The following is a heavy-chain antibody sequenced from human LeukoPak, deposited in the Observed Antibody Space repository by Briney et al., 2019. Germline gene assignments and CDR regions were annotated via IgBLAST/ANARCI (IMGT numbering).Heavy chain of an antibody. D-gene: IGHD5-24*01. CDR1: GGTFSSYA. CDR2: IIPIFGTA. V-gene: IGHV1-69*13. Sequence: SVKVSCKASGGTFSSYAISWVRQAPGQGLEWMGGIIPIFGTANYAQKFQGRVTITADESTSTAYMELSSLRSEDTAVYYCARDGYNSDYYYYYMDVWGKGTTVTVSS. CDR3: ARDGYNSDYYYYYMDV. J-gene: IGHJ6*03.